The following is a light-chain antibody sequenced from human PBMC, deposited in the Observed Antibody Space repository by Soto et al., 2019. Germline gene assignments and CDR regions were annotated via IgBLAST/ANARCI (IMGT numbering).Light chain of an antibody. V-gene: IGLV2-11*01. Sequence: QSVLTQPRSVSGSPGQSVTISCTGTSSDVGGYNYASWYQQHPGKAPKLMIYDVSKRPSGVPDCFSGSKSGNTASLTISGLQAEDEADYYCCSYAGSYTFDVFGTGTKVTVL. CDR1: SSDVGGYNY. CDR2: DVS. J-gene: IGLJ1*01. CDR3: CSYAGSYTFDV.